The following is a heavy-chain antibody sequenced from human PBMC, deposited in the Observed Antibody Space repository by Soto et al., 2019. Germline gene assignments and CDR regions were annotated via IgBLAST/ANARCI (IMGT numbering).Heavy chain of an antibody. CDR2: IYPSDSDT. CDR1: GYNFAGYW. Sequence: GESLKISCKGSGYNFAGYWIAWVRQMPGKGLELMGIIYPSDSDTRYRPSFQGQVTISADKSISSAYLQWSSLRASETAMYYCERRGVSTRTFDYWGQGTPVTVSS. J-gene: IGHJ4*02. CDR3: ERRGVSTRTFDY. D-gene: IGHD3-3*01. V-gene: IGHV5-51*01.